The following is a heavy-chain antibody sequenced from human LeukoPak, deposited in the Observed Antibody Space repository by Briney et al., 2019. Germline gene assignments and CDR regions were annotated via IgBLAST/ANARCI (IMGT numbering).Heavy chain of an antibody. CDR3: ARLRSGGQVAGVYFDS. CDR1: GGSFSGYY. CDR2: INHSGST. V-gene: IGHV4-34*01. J-gene: IGHJ4*02. Sequence: SETLSLTCAVYGGSFSGYYWSWIRQPPGKGLEWIGEINHSGSTNYNPSLKSRVIISVDTSKNQFSLKLSSVTAADTAVYYCARLRSGGQVAGVYFDSWGQGTLVTVSS. D-gene: IGHD6-19*01.